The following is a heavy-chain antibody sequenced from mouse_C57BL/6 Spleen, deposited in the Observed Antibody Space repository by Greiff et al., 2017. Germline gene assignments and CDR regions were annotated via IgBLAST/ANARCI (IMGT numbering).Heavy chain of an antibody. CDR1: GYTFTSYW. Sequence: VQLHQPGAELVKPGASVKMSCKASGYTFTSYWITWVKQRPGQGLEWIGDIYPGSGSTNYNEKFKSKATLTVDTSSSTAYMQLSSLTSEDSAVYYCARYPLYYGSSYYFDYWGQGTTLTVSS. D-gene: IGHD1-1*01. CDR3: ARYPLYYGSSYYFDY. V-gene: IGHV1-55*01. J-gene: IGHJ2*01. CDR2: IYPGSGST.